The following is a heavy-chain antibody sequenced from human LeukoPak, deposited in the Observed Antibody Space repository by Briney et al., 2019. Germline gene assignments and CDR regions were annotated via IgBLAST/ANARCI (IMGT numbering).Heavy chain of an antibody. CDR1: GGSISSYY. J-gene: IGHJ5*02. D-gene: IGHD2-8*01. Sequence: LSETLSLTCPVSGGSISSYYWSWIRQPPGKGLEWIGYIYYSGSTNYNPSLKSRVTISVDTSKNQFSLKLSSVTAADTAVYYCARSAGVVNWFDPWGQGTLVTVSS. CDR3: ARSAGVVNWFDP. V-gene: IGHV4-59*01. CDR2: IYYSGST.